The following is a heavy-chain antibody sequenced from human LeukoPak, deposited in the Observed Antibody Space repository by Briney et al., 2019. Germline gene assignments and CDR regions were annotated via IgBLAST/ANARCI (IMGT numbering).Heavy chain of an antibody. D-gene: IGHD3-10*01. J-gene: IGHJ6*02. CDR1: GFTFSSYA. CDR3: ANHLGFNVLLWFGELFYGMDV. V-gene: IGHV3-23*01. Sequence: GGSLGLSCAASGFTFSSYAMSWVRQAPGKGLEWVSAISGSGGSTYYADSAKGRFTISRDNSKNTLYLQMNSLRAEDTAVYYCANHLGFNVLLWFGELFYGMDVWGQGTTVTVSS. CDR2: ISGSGGST.